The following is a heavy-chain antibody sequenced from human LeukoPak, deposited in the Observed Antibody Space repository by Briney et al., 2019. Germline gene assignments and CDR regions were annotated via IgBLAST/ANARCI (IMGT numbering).Heavy chain of an antibody. V-gene: IGHV3-74*01. Sequence: GGSLRLSCAASGFIFSSYWIHWVRQAPGKGLVWVSRINPDVSSTTYADSVRGRFTISRDNAKNRLYLQMDSLRAEDTAVYYCAREVLGITMVRGYVDYWGQGTLVTVSS. J-gene: IGHJ4*02. CDR1: GFIFSSYW. D-gene: IGHD3-10*01. CDR2: INPDVSST. CDR3: AREVLGITMVRGYVDY.